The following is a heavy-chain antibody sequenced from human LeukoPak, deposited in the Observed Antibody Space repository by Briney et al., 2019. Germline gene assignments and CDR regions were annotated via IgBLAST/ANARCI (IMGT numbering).Heavy chain of an antibody. Sequence: PGGSLRLSCAASGFTFSSYEMNWVRQAPGKGLEWVSYISSSGSTIYYADSVKGRFTISRDNAKNSLYLQMNSLRAEDTAVYYCARDSSHYDFWGYYYYYMDVWGKGTTVTVSS. V-gene: IGHV3-48*03. CDR1: GFTFSSYE. CDR3: ARDSSHYDFWGYYYYYMDV. D-gene: IGHD3-3*01. J-gene: IGHJ6*03. CDR2: ISSSGSTI.